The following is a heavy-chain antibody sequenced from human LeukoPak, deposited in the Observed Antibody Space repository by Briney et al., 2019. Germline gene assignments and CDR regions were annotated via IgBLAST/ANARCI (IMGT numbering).Heavy chain of an antibody. Sequence: ASVKVSCKASGYTFTSYDISWVRQAPGQGLEWMGGIIPIFGTANYAQKFQGRVTITADESTSTAYMELSSLRSEDTAVYYCAIMYYYGSGSYYWFDPWGQGTLVTVSS. D-gene: IGHD3-10*01. CDR3: AIMYYYGSGSYYWFDP. CDR1: GYTFTSYD. CDR2: IIPIFGTA. V-gene: IGHV1-69*13. J-gene: IGHJ5*02.